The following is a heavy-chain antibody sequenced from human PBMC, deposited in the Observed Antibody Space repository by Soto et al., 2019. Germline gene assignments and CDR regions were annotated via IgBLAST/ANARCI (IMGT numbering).Heavy chain of an antibody. J-gene: IGHJ4*02. V-gene: IGHV3-30*18. CDR1: GFTFSSYG. D-gene: IGHD3-10*01. CDR2: ISFDGSDK. Sequence: QVQLVESGGGVVQPGRSLRLSCAASGFTFSSYGMHWVRQAPGKGLEWVAVISFDGSDKYYADSVKGRFTISRDNSKNTLYLQMNSLRAEDTAVYYCAKDLMYHYGSGSPQPFDYWGQGTLVTVSS. CDR3: AKDLMYHYGSGSPQPFDY.